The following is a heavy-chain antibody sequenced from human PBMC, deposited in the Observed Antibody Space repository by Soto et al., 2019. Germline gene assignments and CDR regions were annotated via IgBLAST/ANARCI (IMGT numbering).Heavy chain of an antibody. Sequence: QVQLVESGGGVVQPGRSLRLSCAASGFTFNSYAMHWVRQAPGKGLEWVVVISYDGSNKYYADSVKGRFTISRDNSKNTLYLQMNSLRAEDTAVYYCARPDSGGDALDIWGQGTMVTVSS. D-gene: IGHD2-21*01. CDR2: ISYDGSNK. V-gene: IGHV3-30-3*01. CDR3: ARPDSGGDALDI. CDR1: GFTFNSYA. J-gene: IGHJ3*02.